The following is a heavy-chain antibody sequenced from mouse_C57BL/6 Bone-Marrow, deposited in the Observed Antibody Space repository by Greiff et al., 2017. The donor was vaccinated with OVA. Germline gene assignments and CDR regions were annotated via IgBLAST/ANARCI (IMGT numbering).Heavy chain of an antibody. CDR1: GFTFSSYG. CDR3: ARHWDYGSFFDY. J-gene: IGHJ2*01. CDR2: ISSGGSYT. D-gene: IGHD1-1*01. V-gene: IGHV5-6*01. Sequence: EVKVVESGGDLVKPGGSLKLSCAASGFTFSSYGMSWVRQTPAKRLEWVANISSGGSYTYYPDSVKGRFTISRDNANNTLYLQMSSLMSEDKAMYYCARHWDYGSFFDYWGQGTTLTVSS.